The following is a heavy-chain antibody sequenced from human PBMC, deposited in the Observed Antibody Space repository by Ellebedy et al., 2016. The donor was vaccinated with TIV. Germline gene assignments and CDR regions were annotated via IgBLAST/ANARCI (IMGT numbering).Heavy chain of an antibody. J-gene: IGHJ3*02. D-gene: IGHD7-27*01. CDR3: ARDMAWGNERVNDAFDI. CDR2: VSGSSLTK. Sequence: GGSLRLSCAASGFTFSPYAMNWVRQAPGKGLEWVSFVSGSSLTKNYADSVKGRFTISRDNAKNSLYLQMNGLRAEDTAVYFCARDMAWGNERVNDAFDIWGHGTLVTVSS. CDR1: GFTFSPYA. V-gene: IGHV3-48*04.